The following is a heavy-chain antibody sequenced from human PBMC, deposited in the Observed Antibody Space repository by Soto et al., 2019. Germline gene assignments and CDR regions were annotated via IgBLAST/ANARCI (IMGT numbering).Heavy chain of an antibody. J-gene: IGHJ4*02. V-gene: IGHV4-30-2*01. Sequence: SETLSLTCAVSGGSTSSVGYSWSWLRQPPGKGLEWIGYISHSGSTYYNPSLKSRVTISVDTSKNQFSLRLSSVTAADTAVYYCARGGLLPDYWGQGTLVTVSS. CDR1: GGSTSSVGYS. D-gene: IGHD6-19*01. CDR2: ISHSGST. CDR3: ARGGLLPDY.